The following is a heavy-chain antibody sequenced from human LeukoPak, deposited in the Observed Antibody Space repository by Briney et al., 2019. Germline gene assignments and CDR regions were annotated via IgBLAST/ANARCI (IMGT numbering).Heavy chain of an antibody. J-gene: IGHJ4*02. CDR3: AKEIVPHLYGSGSPFDY. D-gene: IGHD3-10*01. Sequence: GGSLRLSCAASGFTFSSYGMHWVRQAPGKGLEWVAFIRYDGSNKYYADSVKGRFTISRDNSKNTLYLQMNSLRAEDTAVYYCAKEIVPHLYGSGSPFDYWGQGTLVTASS. CDR2: IRYDGSNK. V-gene: IGHV3-30*02. CDR1: GFTFSSYG.